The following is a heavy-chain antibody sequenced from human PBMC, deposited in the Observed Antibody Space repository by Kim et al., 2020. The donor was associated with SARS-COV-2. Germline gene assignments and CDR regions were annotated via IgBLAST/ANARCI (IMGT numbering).Heavy chain of an antibody. Sequence: SETLSLTCTVSGGSISSGSYYWSWIRQPAGKGLEWIGRIYTSGSTNYNPSLKSRVTISVDTSKNQFSLKLSSVTAADTAVYYCARGVLGRYYYYGMDVWGQGTTVTVSS. J-gene: IGHJ6*02. D-gene: IGHD7-27*01. CDR3: ARGVLGRYYYYGMDV. CDR2: IYTSGST. CDR1: GGSISSGSYY. V-gene: IGHV4-61*02.